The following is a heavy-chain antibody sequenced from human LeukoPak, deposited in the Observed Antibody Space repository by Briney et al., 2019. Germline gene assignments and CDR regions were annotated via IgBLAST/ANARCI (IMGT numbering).Heavy chain of an antibody. D-gene: IGHD6-19*01. CDR3: ARDGSGWFAFDI. J-gene: IGHJ3*02. V-gene: IGHV1-69*06. Sequence: SVKVSCKASGGTFSSYAISWVRQAPGQGLEWMGGIIPIFGTANYAQKFQGRVTITADKSTSTAYMELSSLRSDDTAVYYCARDGSGWFAFDIWGQGTMVTVSS. CDR1: GGTFSSYA. CDR2: IIPIFGTA.